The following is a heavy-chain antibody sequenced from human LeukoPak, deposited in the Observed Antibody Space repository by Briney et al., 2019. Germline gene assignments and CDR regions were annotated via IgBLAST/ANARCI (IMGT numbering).Heavy chain of an antibody. CDR2: VHYSGTT. V-gene: IGHV4-39*01. D-gene: IGHD1-26*01. J-gene: IGHJ1*01. CDR1: GASISSSGYG. CDR3: ARLPIMVGAPRHFQD. Sequence: NASETLSLACTVSGASISSSGYGWGWLREPGGNRLERIGCVHYSGTTYYNPSLKSRVTTSVDTSKNQFFLKLSSVTAADTAVYYCARLPIMVGAPRHFQDWGQGTLVIVSS.